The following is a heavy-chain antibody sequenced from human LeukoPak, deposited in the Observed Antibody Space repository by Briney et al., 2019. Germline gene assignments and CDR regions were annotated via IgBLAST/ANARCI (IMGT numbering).Heavy chain of an antibody. Sequence: SETLPLTCTVSGGSVSRGGHYWSWLRQPQGQGLEWIGYIYQSGTTNCNPSLKSRVTLSVDKSKNQFSLKLSSVTAADTAVYYCARDWAAMVFLDSWGQGTLVTVSS. V-gene: IGHV4-61*08. CDR1: GGSVSRGGHY. D-gene: IGHD5-18*01. J-gene: IGHJ4*02. CDR3: ARDWAAMVFLDS. CDR2: IYQSGTT.